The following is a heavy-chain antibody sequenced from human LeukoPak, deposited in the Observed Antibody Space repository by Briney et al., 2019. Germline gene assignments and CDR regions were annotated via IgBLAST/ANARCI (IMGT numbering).Heavy chain of an antibody. CDR2: CDPEDGET. J-gene: IGHJ4*02. D-gene: IGHD2-15*01. CDR1: GYTLTELS. CDR3: ARVPDCSGGSCYIYFDY. V-gene: IGHV1-24*01. Sequence: ASVKVSCKVSGYTLTELSMHWVRQAPGKGLEWMGGCDPEDGETIYAQKLKGRVTMTTDTSTSTAYMELRSLRSDDTAVYYCARVPDCSGGSCYIYFDYWGQGTLVTVSS.